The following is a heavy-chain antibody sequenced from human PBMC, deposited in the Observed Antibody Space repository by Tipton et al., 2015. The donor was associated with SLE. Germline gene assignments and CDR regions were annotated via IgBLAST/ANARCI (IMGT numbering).Heavy chain of an antibody. CDR3: ARGWYGGKLDY. J-gene: IGHJ4*02. CDR1: GGSISSSSYY. D-gene: IGHD4/OR15-4a*01. Sequence: TLSLTCTVSGGSISSSSYYWSWIRPPAGKGLEWIGHIYTSGRTNSNPSLKSRVTISVDTAKNQFSLKLSSVTAADTAVYYCARGWYGGKLDYWGQGTLVTVSS. V-gene: IGHV4-61*09. CDR2: IYTSGRT.